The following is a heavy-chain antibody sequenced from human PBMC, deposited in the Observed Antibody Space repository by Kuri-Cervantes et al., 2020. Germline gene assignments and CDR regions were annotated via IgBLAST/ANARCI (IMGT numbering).Heavy chain of an antibody. CDR1: GFTFSSYA. J-gene: IGHJ6*02. D-gene: IGHD1-1*01. CDR2: ISGSGGST. CDR3: ARDRWNDLYYYGMDV. V-gene: IGHV3-23*01. Sequence: GESLKISCAASGFTFSSYAMSWVRQAPGKGLEWVSAISGSGGSTYYADSVKGRFTISRDNSKNTLYLQMNSLRAEDTAVYYCARDRWNDLYYYGMDVWGQGTTVTVSS.